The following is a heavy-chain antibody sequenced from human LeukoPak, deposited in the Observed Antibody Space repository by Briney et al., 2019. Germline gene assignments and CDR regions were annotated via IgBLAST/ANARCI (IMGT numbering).Heavy chain of an antibody. J-gene: IGHJ4*02. CDR2: ISGSGGST. CDR3: AKEVGYYGSGDFDY. Sequence: GGSLRLSCAASGFTFSSYGMSWVRQTPGKGLEWVAAISGSGGSTYYADSVKGRFTISRDNSKNTLYLQMNSLRAEDTAVYYCAKEVGYYGSGDFDYWGQGTLVTVSS. CDR1: GFTFSSYG. V-gene: IGHV3-23*01. D-gene: IGHD3-10*01.